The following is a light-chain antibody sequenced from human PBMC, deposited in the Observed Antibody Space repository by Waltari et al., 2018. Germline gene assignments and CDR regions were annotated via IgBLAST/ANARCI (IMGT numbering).Light chain of an antibody. V-gene: IGKV1-5*03. J-gene: IGKJ1*01. CDR2: RAS. Sequence: DIQMTQSPSPVPASVGDRVTLTCRASQNIIDLLAWYQQKTGKAPKLLIHRASTLDSGAPSRFSGSGFGTEFTLTINSLQPDDFATYYCLQYDRHPWTFGQGTQVQIK. CDR1: QNIIDL. CDR3: LQYDRHPWT.